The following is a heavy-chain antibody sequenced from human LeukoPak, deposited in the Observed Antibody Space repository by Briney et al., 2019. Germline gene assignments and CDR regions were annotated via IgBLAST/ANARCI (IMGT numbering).Heavy chain of an antibody. CDR3: APTAEAYTSWWKV. CDR2: ISGSGGST. CDR1: GFTFSSYA. J-gene: IGHJ4*02. V-gene: IGHV3-23*01. Sequence: GGSLRLSCAASGFTFSSYAMSWVRQAPGKGLEWVSAISGSGGSTYNADSVKGRFTISRDNSKNTLYLQMNSLRAEDTAVYYCAPTAEAYTSWWKVWGRGTLVTVSS. D-gene: IGHD3-16*01.